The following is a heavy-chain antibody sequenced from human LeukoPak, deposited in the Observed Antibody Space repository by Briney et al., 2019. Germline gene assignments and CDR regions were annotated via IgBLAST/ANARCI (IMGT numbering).Heavy chain of an antibody. D-gene: IGHD4-11*01. CDR2: IYYSGST. J-gene: IGHJ6*03. CDR3: ASGEETTYYYYYMDV. Sequence: PSESLSLTCTVSGGSISSYYWSWIRQPPGKGLEWIGYIYYSGSTNYNPSLKSRVTISVDTSKNQFSLKLSSVTAADTAVYYCASGEETTYYYYYMDVWGKGTTVTVSS. CDR1: GGSISSYY. V-gene: IGHV4-59*01.